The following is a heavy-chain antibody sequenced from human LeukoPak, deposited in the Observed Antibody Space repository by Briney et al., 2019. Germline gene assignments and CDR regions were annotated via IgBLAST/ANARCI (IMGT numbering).Heavy chain of an antibody. CDR3: AKDALGGVFLDY. Sequence: GGSLRLSCAASGFTFSSYGMHWVRQAPGKGLEGVAVISYDGSDKYYADSVKCRFTIARDNSKNTLYLQMNSLRAEDTAVYYCAKDALGGVFLDYWGQGTLVTVSS. V-gene: IGHV3-30*18. CDR2: ISYDGSDK. CDR1: GFTFSSYG. J-gene: IGHJ4*02. D-gene: IGHD3-16*01.